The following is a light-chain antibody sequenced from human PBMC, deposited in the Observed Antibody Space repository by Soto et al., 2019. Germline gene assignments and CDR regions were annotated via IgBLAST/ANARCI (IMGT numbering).Light chain of an antibody. CDR2: GAS. V-gene: IGKV3-15*01. Sequence: EIVMTQSPATLSVSPGERAAHSCRANQNVSSNLAWYQQKPGQAPRLLIYGASTRATGIPARFSGSGSGTEFTLTVSSLQSEDFAVYYCQQYNNWWTFGQGTKVDIK. J-gene: IGKJ1*01. CDR3: QQYNNWWT. CDR1: QNVSSN.